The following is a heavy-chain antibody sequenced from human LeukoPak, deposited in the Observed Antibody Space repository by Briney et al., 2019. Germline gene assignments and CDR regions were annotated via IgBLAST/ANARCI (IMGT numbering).Heavy chain of an antibody. V-gene: IGHV3-64D*06. D-gene: IGHD5-18*01. CDR1: GFTFSSYA. Sequence: GGSLRLSCSASGFTFSSYAMHWVRQAPGKGLEYVSAISSNGGSTYYADSVKGRFTISRDNSKNTLYLQMSSLRAEDTAVYYCVKDVEYSYGEGGYWGQGTWSPSPQ. CDR2: ISSNGGST. CDR3: VKDVEYSYGEGGY. J-gene: IGHJ4*02.